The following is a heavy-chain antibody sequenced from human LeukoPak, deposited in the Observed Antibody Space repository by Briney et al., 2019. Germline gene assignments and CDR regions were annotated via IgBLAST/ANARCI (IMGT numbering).Heavy chain of an antibody. CDR1: GFTFSSYA. CDR3: AKIQQLARNYFDY. V-gene: IGHV3-23*01. CDR2: ISGSGGST. D-gene: IGHD6-13*01. Sequence: GGSLRLSCAASGFTFSSYAMSWVRQAPGKGLEWVSGISGSGGSTYYADSVKGRFIISRDNSKNTLYLQMNSLRPEDTAVYYCAKIQQLARNYFDYWGQGTLVTVSS. J-gene: IGHJ4*02.